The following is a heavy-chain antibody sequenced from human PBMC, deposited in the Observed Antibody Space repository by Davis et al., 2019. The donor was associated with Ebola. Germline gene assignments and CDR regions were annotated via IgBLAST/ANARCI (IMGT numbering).Heavy chain of an antibody. CDR2: INHSGRA. CDR1: GGSSSANH. V-gene: IGHV4-34*01. D-gene: IGHD1-26*01. CDR3: ARLEYRSYHWAWFDP. Sequence: SETLSLTCAVYGGSSSANHCPWIRRPQGKGLEWIGEINHSGRANYNPSRMSRVTISVDTSTNQFSLKLSSVTAAETAVYYCARLEYRSYHWAWFDPWGQRTLVTVSS. J-gene: IGHJ5*02.